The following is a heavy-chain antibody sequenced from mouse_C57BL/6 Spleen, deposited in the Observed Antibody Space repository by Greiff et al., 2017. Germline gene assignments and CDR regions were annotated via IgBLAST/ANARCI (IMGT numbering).Heavy chain of an antibody. CDR1: GFTFSSYA. CDR3: ARDHDGYYTLDY. J-gene: IGHJ2*01. V-gene: IGHV5-4*01. CDR2: ISDGGSYT. D-gene: IGHD2-3*01. Sequence: EVHLVESGGGLVKPGGSLKLSCAASGFTFSSYAMSWVRQTPEKRLEWVATISDGGSYTYYPDNVKGRFTISRDNAKNNLYLQMSHLKSEDTAMYYCARDHDGYYTLDYWGQGTTLTVSS.